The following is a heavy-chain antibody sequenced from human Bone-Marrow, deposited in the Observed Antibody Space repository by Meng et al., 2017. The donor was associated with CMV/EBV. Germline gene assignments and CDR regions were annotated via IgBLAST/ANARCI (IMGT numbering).Heavy chain of an antibody. CDR3: ARDPGTRYCSGGSCYSNYYYGMDV. D-gene: IGHD2-15*01. CDR1: GYTFTSYY. J-gene: IGHJ6*02. CDR2: INPSGGST. Sequence: ASVKVSCKASGYTFTSYYMHWVRQAPGQGLEWMGIINPSGGSTSYAQKFQGRVTITTDESTSTAYMELSSLRSEDTAVYYCARDPGTRYCSGGSCYSNYYYGMDVWGQGTTVTVSS. V-gene: IGHV1-46*01.